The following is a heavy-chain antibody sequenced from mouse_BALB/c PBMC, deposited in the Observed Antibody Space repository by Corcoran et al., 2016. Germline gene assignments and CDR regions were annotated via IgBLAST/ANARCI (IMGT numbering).Heavy chain of an antibody. J-gene: IGHJ4*01. Sequence: EVQLQQSGPELVKPGASVKISCKTSGYTFTEYTMHWVKQSHGKSLEGIGGINPNNGGTSYNQKFKGKATLTVDKSSSTAYMELRSLTSEDSAVDYCVSLNVFYAMEYWGQGISDTVSS. CDR1: GYTFTEYT. CDR2: INPNNGGT. V-gene: IGHV1-18*01. CDR3: VSLNVFYAMEY.